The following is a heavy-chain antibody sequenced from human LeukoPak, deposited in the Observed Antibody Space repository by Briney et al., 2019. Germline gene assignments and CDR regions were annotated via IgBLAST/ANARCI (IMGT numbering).Heavy chain of an antibody. CDR2: IYYSGST. V-gene: IGHV4-39*01. CDR1: GGSISSSSYY. J-gene: IGHJ4*02. Sequence: SETLSLTCTVSGGSISSSSYYWGWIRQPPGKGLEWIGSIYYSGSTYYNPSLKSRVTISVDTSKNQFSLKLSSVTAADTAVYYCARSSYSSGWYDGATYFDYWGQGTLVTVSS. CDR3: ARSSYSSGWYDGATYFDY. D-gene: IGHD6-19*01.